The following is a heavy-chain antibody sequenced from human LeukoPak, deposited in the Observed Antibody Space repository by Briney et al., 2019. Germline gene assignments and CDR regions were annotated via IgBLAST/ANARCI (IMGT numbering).Heavy chain of an antibody. V-gene: IGHV3-30*02. D-gene: IGHD4-17*01. Sequence: GGSLRLSCAASGFSFSNYGMHWVRQAPGKGLEWGAFIRYDGTNKYYADSVKGRYTISRDNSKNTLDLAMNSLICQDTPRYYCANLRLGVTKSVRVDYRGQGTLVTVSS. CDR3: ANLRLGVTKSVRVDY. J-gene: IGHJ4*01. CDR2: IRYDGTNK. CDR1: GFSFSNYG.